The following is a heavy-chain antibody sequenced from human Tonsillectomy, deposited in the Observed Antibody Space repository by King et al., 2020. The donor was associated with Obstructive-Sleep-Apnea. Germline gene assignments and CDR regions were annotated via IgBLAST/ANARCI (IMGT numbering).Heavy chain of an antibody. V-gene: IGHV3-30*18. J-gene: IGHJ5*02. CDR3: AKNEASISAVSTDPIA. CDR1: GFTFNSYG. Sequence: VQLVQSGGGVVQPGRSLRLSCAASGFTFNSYGMHWVRQAPGKGLEWLAFISYDGSNKNYADSVKGRFTISRDNSKNTLYLKMNSRRAEDTAMYYCAKNEASISAVSTDPIAWGQGTLVTVSS. D-gene: IGHD6-6*01. CDR2: ISYDGSNK.